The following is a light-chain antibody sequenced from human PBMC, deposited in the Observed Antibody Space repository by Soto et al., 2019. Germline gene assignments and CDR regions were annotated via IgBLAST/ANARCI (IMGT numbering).Light chain of an antibody. Sequence: ALTQPPSASGTPGQRGTISCSGSSSNIGSNTVNWYQQLPGTAPKLLIYSNNQRPSGVPDRFSGSKSGTSASLAISGLQSEDEADYYCAAWDDSLNGLYVFGTGSKVAV. CDR1: SSNIGSNT. V-gene: IGLV1-44*01. CDR3: AAWDDSLNGLYV. CDR2: SNN. J-gene: IGLJ1*01.